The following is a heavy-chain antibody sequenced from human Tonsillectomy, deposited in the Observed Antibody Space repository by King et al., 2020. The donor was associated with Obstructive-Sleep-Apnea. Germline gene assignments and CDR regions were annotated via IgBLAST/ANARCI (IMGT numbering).Heavy chain of an antibody. D-gene: IGHD5-18*01. Sequence: VQLVESGGGVVQPGRSLRLSCAASGFTFSSYGMHWVRQAPGKGLEWVAVISYDGSNKYYADSVKGRFTISRDNSKKTLYLQMNSLRAEDTAVYYCAKAREWIQLWLPPIPVGNWFDTWGQGTLVTVSS. J-gene: IGHJ5*02. V-gene: IGHV3-30*18. CDR1: GFTFSSYG. CDR2: ISYDGSNK. CDR3: AKAREWIQLWLPPIPVGNWFDT.